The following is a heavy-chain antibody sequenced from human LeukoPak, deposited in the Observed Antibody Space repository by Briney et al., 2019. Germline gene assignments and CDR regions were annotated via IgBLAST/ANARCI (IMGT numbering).Heavy chain of an antibody. CDR3: AKGGRGTSYYYYYMDV. CDR1: GFTFSSYS. CDR2: ISSSSRYI. V-gene: IGHV3-21*04. Sequence: PGGSLRLSCAASGFTFSSYSMNWVRQAPGKGLEWVSSISSSSRYIYYADSVKGRFTISRDNSKNTLYLQMNSLRAEDTAVYYCAKGGRGTSYYYYYMDVWGKGTTVTISS. D-gene: IGHD1-1*01. J-gene: IGHJ6*03.